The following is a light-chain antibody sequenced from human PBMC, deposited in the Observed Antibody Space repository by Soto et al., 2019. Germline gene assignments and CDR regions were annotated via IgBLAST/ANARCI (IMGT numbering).Light chain of an antibody. J-gene: IGLJ3*02. Sequence: QSALTQPASVSGSPGQSITISCTGTSSDVGGYNYVPWYQQHPGKAPKLMIYDVSNRPSWVSNRFSGSKSGNTASLTISGLQAEYEADYYCSSYTSSSTLVFGGGTKVTVL. V-gene: IGLV2-14*01. CDR1: SSDVGGYNY. CDR3: SSYTSSSTLV. CDR2: DVS.